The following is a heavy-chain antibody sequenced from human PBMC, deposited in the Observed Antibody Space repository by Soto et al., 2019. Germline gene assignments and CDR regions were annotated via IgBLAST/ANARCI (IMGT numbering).Heavy chain of an antibody. J-gene: IGHJ4*02. Sequence: QVQLVQSGAEVKKPGSSVKVSCKASGGTFSSYAISWVRQAPGQGLEWMGGIIPIFGTANYAQKFQGRVTITGDESTSTAEMELSTLKSEDTAVYYCAGGGESSGRYFVGATGRYWGQGSLVTVSS. CDR3: AGGGESSGRYFVGATGRY. CDR2: IIPIFGTA. CDR1: GGTFSSYA. D-gene: IGHD6-19*01. V-gene: IGHV1-69*12.